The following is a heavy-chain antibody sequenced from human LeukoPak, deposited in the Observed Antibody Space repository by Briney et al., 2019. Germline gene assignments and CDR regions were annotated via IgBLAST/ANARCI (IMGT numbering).Heavy chain of an antibody. CDR3: AREGVYSNGPFDY. J-gene: IGHJ4*02. D-gene: IGHD5-18*01. CDR1: GFTFSSYA. V-gene: IGHV3-30-3*01. CDR2: ISHDGNNK. Sequence: PGGSLRLSCAASGFTFSSYAMHWVRQAPGKGLERVAVISHDGNNKYNADSVKGRFTISRDNSKNTLYLQTNSLRAEDTAVYYCAREGVYSNGPFDYWGQGTRVTVSS.